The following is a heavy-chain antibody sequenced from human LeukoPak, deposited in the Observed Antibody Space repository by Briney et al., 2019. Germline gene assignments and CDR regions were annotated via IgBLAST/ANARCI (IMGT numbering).Heavy chain of an antibody. CDR2: ISYDGSNK. D-gene: IGHD3-9*01. Sequence: GGSLRLSCAASGFTFSSYAMHWVRQAPGKGLEWVAVISYDGSNKYYADSVKGRFTISRDNSKNTLYLQMNSLRAEDTAVYYCAKDSGYYDILTGYQSIMDVWGKGTTVTVSS. J-gene: IGHJ6*04. CDR3: AKDSGYYDILTGYQSIMDV. CDR1: GFTFSSYA. V-gene: IGHV3-30*04.